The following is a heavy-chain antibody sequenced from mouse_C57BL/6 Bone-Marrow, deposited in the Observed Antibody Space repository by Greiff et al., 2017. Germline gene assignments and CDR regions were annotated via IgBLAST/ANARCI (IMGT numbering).Heavy chain of an antibody. D-gene: IGHD2-2*01. CDR2: IYPRSGNT. CDR1: GYTFTSYG. J-gene: IGHJ4*01. CDR3: ARRDPIGWLRRLYYAMDY. V-gene: IGHV1-81*01. Sequence: VQLQQSGAELARPGASVKLSCKASGYTFTSYGISWVKQRTGQGLEWIGEIYPRSGNTYYNEKFKGKATLTADKSSSTAYMELRSLTSEDSAVYFCARRDPIGWLRRLYYAMDYWGQGTSVTVSS.